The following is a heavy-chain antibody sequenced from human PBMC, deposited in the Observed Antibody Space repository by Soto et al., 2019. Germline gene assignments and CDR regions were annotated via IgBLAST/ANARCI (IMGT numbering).Heavy chain of an antibody. CDR1: GFTFSSYS. V-gene: IGHV3-21*01. D-gene: IGHD5-12*01. CDR3: ARDGLGIVATDLYYYYYYMDV. J-gene: IGHJ6*03. CDR2: ISSSSSYI. Sequence: GESLKISCAASGFTFSSYSMNWVRQAPGKGLEWVSSISSSSSYIYYADSVKGRFTISRDNAKNSLYLQMNSLRAEDTAVYYCARDGLGIVATDLYYYYYYMDVWGKGTTVTVSS.